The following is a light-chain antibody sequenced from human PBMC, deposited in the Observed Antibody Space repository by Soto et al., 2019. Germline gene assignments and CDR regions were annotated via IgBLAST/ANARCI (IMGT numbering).Light chain of an antibody. J-gene: IGKJ4*01. CDR2: DAS. CDR3: QQYNSWPLT. Sequence: EIVMTQSPATLSVSPGERATLSCRASQSVGSYLAWYQQKPGQAPRLLIYDASTRATGFPARFSGSGSGTEFSLSISSLQSEDFAVYYCQQYNSWPLTFGGGTKVEIK. CDR1: QSVGSY. V-gene: IGKV3-15*01.